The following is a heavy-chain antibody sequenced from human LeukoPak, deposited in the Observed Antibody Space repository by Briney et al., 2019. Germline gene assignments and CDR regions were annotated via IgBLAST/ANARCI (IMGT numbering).Heavy chain of an antibody. V-gene: IGHV3-23*01. CDR3: AKVGYYDRDGMDV. CDR2: ISGSGGST. Sequence: GGTLRLSCAASGFTFSSYAMSWVRQAPGKGLEWVSAISGSGGSTYYADSVKGRFTISRDNSKNTLYLQMNSLRAEDTAVYYCAKVGYYDRDGMDVWGQGTTVTVSS. CDR1: GFTFSSYA. J-gene: IGHJ6*02. D-gene: IGHD3-22*01.